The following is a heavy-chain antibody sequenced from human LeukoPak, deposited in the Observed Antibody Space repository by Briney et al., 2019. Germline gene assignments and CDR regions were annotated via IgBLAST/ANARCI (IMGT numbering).Heavy chain of an antibody. Sequence: PSVTLSLTCTVSGGSISSSSYHWGWIRQPPGKGLEWIGSIRNGGSTYYNPSLKSRVTICVDTSKNQFSLKRSSATAADTAVHYCARLTPFAVDVWGKGTTVTVSS. D-gene: IGHD2-15*01. J-gene: IGHJ6*04. CDR2: IRNGGST. CDR3: ARLTPFAVDV. CDR1: GGSISSSSYH. V-gene: IGHV4-39*01.